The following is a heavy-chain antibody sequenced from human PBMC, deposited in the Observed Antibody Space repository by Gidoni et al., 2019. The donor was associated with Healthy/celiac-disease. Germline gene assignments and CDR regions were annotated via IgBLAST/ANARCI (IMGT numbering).Heavy chain of an antibody. CDR2: ISYDGSNI. CDR3: AKLPPNPTMYYYDSSGYYSGGAFDI. CDR1: GFPFSRNG. Sequence: QGQLVASGGGVVQPGRCMRLSCAASGFPFSRNGTHCLRQAPGKGMEWVAVISYDGSNIYSADSVKGRFTISRDNSKNTLYLQMNSLRAEDTAVYYCAKLPPNPTMYYYDSSGYYSGGAFDIWGQGTMVTVSA. D-gene: IGHD3-22*01. J-gene: IGHJ3*02. V-gene: IGHV3-30*18.